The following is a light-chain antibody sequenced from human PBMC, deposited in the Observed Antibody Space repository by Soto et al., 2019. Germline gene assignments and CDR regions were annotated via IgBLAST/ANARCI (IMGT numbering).Light chain of an antibody. CDR1: SGSVSTSSY. Sequence: QTVVTREPSFSVSPGGTVTLTCGLSSGSVSTSSYPSWYQQTPGQAPRTLIYSTNIRSSGVPDRFSGSILGNKAALTITGAQADDESDYYCVLYMGSGISVFGGGTQLTVL. CDR2: STN. V-gene: IGLV8-61*01. J-gene: IGLJ7*01. CDR3: VLYMGSGISV.